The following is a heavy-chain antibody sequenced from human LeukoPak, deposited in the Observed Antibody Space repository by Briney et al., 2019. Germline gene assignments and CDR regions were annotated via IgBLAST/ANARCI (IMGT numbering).Heavy chain of an antibody. J-gene: IGHJ4*02. V-gene: IGHV3-23*01. CDR1: GFTLSSYS. Sequence: GGSLRLSCAAAGFTLSSYSMSWVRQAPGKGLEWVSVISDSGDYTSYARSLRGRLTISRDNPRNTLYLQMISLRHEDTAVYYCAKDTSIGKYCTNGVCSPFDYWGQGTLVTVSS. CDR3: AKDTSIGKYCTNGVCSPFDY. CDR2: ISDSGDYT. D-gene: IGHD2-8*01.